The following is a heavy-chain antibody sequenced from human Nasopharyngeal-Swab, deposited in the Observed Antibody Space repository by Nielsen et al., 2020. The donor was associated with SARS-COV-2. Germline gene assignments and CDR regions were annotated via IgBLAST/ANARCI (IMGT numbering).Heavy chain of an antibody. V-gene: IGHV1-69*04. Sequence: SVKVSCKASGGTFSSYAISWVRQAPGQGLEWMGRIIPILGIANYAQKFQGRVTITADKSTSTAYMELSSLRSEDTAVYHCARGNRITMVRGVPYYYYYGMDVWGQGTTVTVSS. CDR2: IIPILGIA. CDR3: ARGNRITMVRGVPYYYYYGMDV. CDR1: GGTFSSYA. D-gene: IGHD3-10*01. J-gene: IGHJ6*02.